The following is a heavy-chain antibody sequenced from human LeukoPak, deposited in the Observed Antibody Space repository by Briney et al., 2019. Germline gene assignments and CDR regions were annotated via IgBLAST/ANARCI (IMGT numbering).Heavy chain of an antibody. CDR3: ARGEAAMARGVFAY. V-gene: IGHV1-2*02. CDR2: INPNSGGT. D-gene: IGHD5-18*01. CDR1: GYTFTGYY. Sequence: ASVKVSCKASGYTFTGYYMHWVRQAPGQGLEWMGWINPNSGGTNYAQKFQGRVTMTRDTSISTAYMELSRLRSDDTAVYYCARGEAAMARGVFAYWGQGPLVTVSS. J-gene: IGHJ4*02.